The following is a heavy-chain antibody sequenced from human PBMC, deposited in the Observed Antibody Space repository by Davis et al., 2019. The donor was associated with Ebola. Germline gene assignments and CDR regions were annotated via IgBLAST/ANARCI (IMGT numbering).Heavy chain of an antibody. CDR3: ARESRYQLLYVDY. D-gene: IGHD2-2*01. CDR2: IIPILGIA. J-gene: IGHJ4*02. Sequence: AASVKVSCKASGYTFTSYAISWVRQAPGQGLEWMGRIIPILGIANYAQKFQGRVTITADKSTSTAYMELSSLRSEDTAVYYCARESRYQLLYVDYWGQGTLVTVSS. V-gene: IGHV1-69*04. CDR1: GYTFTSYA.